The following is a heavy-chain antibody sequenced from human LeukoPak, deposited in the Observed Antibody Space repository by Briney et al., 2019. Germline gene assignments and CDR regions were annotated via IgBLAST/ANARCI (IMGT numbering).Heavy chain of an antibody. CDR3: ARALYCSSSSCYLAFDY. CDR1: GFTFSTYS. J-gene: IGHJ4*02. CDR2: ISSSSGTI. Sequence: GGSLRLSCAASGFTFSTYSMNWVRQAPGKGLEWVSYISSSSGTIYYADSVKGRFTISRDNAKNSLYLQMNSLRAEDTAVYYCARALYCSSSSCYLAFDYWGQGTLVTVSS. D-gene: IGHD2-2*01. V-gene: IGHV3-48*01.